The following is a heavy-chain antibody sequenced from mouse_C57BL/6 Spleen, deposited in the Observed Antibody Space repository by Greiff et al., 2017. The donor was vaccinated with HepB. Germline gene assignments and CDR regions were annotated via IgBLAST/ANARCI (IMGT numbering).Heavy chain of an antibody. CDR1: GYAFSSSW. CDR3: AIGDGDY. CDR2: IYPGDGDT. Sequence: VQLQQSGPELVKPGASVKISCKASGYAFSSSWMNWVKQRPGKGLEWIGRIYPGDGDTNYNGKFKGKATLTADKSSSTAYMQLSSLTSEDSAVYFCAIGDGDYWGQGTTLTVSS. V-gene: IGHV1-82*01. J-gene: IGHJ2*01. D-gene: IGHD2-3*01.